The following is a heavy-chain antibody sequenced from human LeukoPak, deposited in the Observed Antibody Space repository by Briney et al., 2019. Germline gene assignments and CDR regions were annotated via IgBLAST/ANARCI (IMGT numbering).Heavy chain of an antibody. D-gene: IGHD3/OR15-3a*01. CDR1: GFTFSSYA. V-gene: IGHV3-23*01. J-gene: IGHJ4*02. CDR3: ARWTPHYFDY. CDR2: ISGSGGST. Sequence: GGSLRLSCAASGFTFSSYAMTWVRQAPGKGLEWVSFISGSGGSTYYADSVKGRFTVSRDNSKNTLYLQMNSLRAEDTAVYYCARWTPHYFDYWGQGTLVTVSS.